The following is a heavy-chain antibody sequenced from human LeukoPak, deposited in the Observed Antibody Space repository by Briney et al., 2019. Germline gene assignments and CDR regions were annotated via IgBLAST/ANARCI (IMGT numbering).Heavy chain of an antibody. J-gene: IGHJ4*02. CDR1: GYTFTSYY. CDR2: INPSGGST. D-gene: IGHD3-22*01. CDR3: ARGLDYYDSSGYYYDY. Sequence: ASVKVSCKASGYTFTSYYMHWVRQAPGQGLEWMGIINPSGGSTSYAQKFQGRVTMTRDMSTSTVYMELSSLRSEDTAVYYCARGLDYYDSSGYYYDYWGQGTLVTVSS. V-gene: IGHV1-46*01.